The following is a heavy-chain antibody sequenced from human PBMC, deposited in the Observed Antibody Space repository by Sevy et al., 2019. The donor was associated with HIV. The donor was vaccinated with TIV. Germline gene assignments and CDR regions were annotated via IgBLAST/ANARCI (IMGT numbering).Heavy chain of an antibody. D-gene: IGHD7-27*01. J-gene: IGHJ3*02. V-gene: IGHV3-33*01. CDR1: GFTFSSYG. CDR3: ARATGNWGDDAFDI. CDR2: IWYDGSNK. Sequence: GGSLRLSCAASGFTFSSYGMHWVHQAPGKGLEWVAVIWYDGSNKYYADSVKGRFTISRDNSKNTLYLQMNSLRAEDTAVYYCARATGNWGDDAFDIWGQGTMVTVSS.